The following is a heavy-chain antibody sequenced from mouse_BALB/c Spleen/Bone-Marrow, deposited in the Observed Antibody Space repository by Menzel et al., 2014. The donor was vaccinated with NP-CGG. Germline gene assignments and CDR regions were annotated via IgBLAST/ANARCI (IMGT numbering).Heavy chain of an antibody. CDR3: ASSLYDYDAVDY. D-gene: IGHD1-1*01. CDR2: ISSGGSYT. CDR1: GFTFSSYA. V-gene: IGHV5-9-3*01. Sequence: EVQLVESGGGLVKPGVSLKLSCAASGFTFSSYAMSWVRQTPEKRLEWVATISSGGSYTYFSDSVMGRFTISRDNAKNTLYLQMSSLRSEDTAMYYCASSLYDYDAVDYWGQGTSVTVSS. J-gene: IGHJ4*01.